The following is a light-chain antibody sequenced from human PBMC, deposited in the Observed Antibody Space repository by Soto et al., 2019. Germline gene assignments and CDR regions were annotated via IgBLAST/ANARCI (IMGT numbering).Light chain of an antibody. CDR1: QSISTY. CDR3: QQSYSTPIT. J-gene: IGKJ4*01. Sequence: DIQMTQSPSSLSTSLGDRVTITCRASQSISTYLNWYQQKPGKAPKLLIYEASNLQGGVPSRFSGSGSGTDFTLTITSLQPEDFAAYYCQQSYSTPITFGGGTKVDIK. V-gene: IGKV1-39*01. CDR2: EAS.